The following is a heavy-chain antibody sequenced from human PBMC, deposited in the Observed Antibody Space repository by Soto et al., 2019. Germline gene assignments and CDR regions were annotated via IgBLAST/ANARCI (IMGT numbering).Heavy chain of an antibody. CDR3: AKFGIAAAGRSWFDP. D-gene: IGHD6-13*01. CDR1: GFTFSSYA. V-gene: IGHV3-23*01. Sequence: EVQLLESGGGLVQPGGSLRLSCTASGFTFSSYAMNWVRQAPGKGLEWVSGLSGSADSTYYADSVKGRFTISRDNSKNTLYLQMNSLRAEDTAVYYCAKFGIAAAGRSWFDPWGQGTLVTVSS. CDR2: LSGSADST. J-gene: IGHJ5*02.